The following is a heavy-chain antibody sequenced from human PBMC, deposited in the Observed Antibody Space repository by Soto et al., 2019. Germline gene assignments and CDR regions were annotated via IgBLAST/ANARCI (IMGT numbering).Heavy chain of an antibody. CDR2: IYYTGTT. Sequence: SETLSLTCTVSGGSVSSGRYQWSWIRQSPGKGLEWIGYIYYTGTTNYNPSLKSRVTISVDTSKNQFSLKLTSVTAADTALYFCARLQFYDFWSGSVTMDVWGQGTSVTVSS. D-gene: IGHD3-3*01. CDR1: GGSVSSGRYQ. CDR3: ARLQFYDFWSGSVTMDV. V-gene: IGHV4-61*01. J-gene: IGHJ6*02.